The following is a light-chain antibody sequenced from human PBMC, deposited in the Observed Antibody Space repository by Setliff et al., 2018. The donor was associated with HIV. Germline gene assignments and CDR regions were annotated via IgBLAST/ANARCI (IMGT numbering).Light chain of an antibody. Sequence: QSALAQPASVSGSPGQSITISCTGTNSDVGGYHYVSWYQQHPGKAPKLMIYEVSNRPSGVSNRFSGSKSGNTASLTISGLQAEDEADYYCSSYTTTTIVVFGGGTKVTV. CDR3: SSYTTTTIVV. CDR2: EVS. J-gene: IGLJ2*01. V-gene: IGLV2-14*01. CDR1: NSDVGGYHY.